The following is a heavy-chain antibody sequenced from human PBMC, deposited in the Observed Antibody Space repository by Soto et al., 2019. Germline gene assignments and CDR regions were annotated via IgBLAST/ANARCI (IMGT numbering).Heavy chain of an antibody. CDR1: GYTLTELS. V-gene: IGHV1-24*01. CDR3: ATDLPRKILRTSWFHYGMDV. Sequence: ASVKVSCKVSGYTLTELSMHWVRQAPGKGLEWMGGFDPEDGETIYAQKFQGRVTMTEDTSTDTAYMELSSLRSEDTAMYYCATDLPRKILRTSWFHYGMDVWGQGTTVTVSS. J-gene: IGHJ6*02. D-gene: IGHD3-3*01. CDR2: FDPEDGET.